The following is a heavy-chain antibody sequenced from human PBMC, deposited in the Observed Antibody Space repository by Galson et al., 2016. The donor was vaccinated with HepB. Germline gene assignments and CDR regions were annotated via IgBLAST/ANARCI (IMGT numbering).Heavy chain of an antibody. CDR2: INAGNGNT. CDR3: AKDGGRHDFDF. J-gene: IGHJ4*02. V-gene: IGHV1-3*01. D-gene: IGHD2-15*01. CDR1: GYTLTSFA. Sequence: SVKVSCKASGYTLTSFAMHWVRQAPGQRLEWMGWINAGNGNTKYSQKFQGRVTINRDTSANTAYMELTGLRSDDTAFYFCAKDGGRHDFDFWGQGTLVTVSS.